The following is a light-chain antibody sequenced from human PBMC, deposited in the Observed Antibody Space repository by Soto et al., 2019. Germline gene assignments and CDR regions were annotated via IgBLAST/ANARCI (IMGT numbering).Light chain of an antibody. Sequence: IQMTQSPSSLSASVGDRVTITCRASQSISSYLNWYQQKPGKAPKLLIYAASSLQSGDPSRFRGSGSETDFTLTISSLQPEDFATFSCQQSYSATWTFGQGTKV. CDR1: QSISSY. CDR2: AAS. J-gene: IGKJ1*01. V-gene: IGKV1-39*01. CDR3: QQSYSATWT.